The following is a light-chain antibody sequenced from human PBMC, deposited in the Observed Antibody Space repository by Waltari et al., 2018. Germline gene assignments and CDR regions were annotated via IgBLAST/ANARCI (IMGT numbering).Light chain of an antibody. V-gene: IGKV3-15*01. Sequence: IVMTHSPDTLSVSAGERATLSCRASQSITNNLAWYQQRPGQAPRLLISGASTRATGIPARFSGSGSGTDFTLTISSLQSEDFGVYYCLHYNNWPPWTFGQGTRVELQ. CDR3: LHYNNWPPWT. CDR2: GAS. J-gene: IGKJ1*01. CDR1: QSITNN.